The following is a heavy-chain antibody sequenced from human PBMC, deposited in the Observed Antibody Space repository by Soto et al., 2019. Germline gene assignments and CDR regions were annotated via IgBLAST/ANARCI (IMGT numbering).Heavy chain of an antibody. V-gene: IGHV4-59*01. J-gene: IGHJ4*02. CDR2: IYYSGST. D-gene: IGHD2-2*01. CDR1: DGYISSYY. Sequence: SCTVSDGYISSYYCSWIRKPQGKGLEWIGYIYYSGSTNYNPSLKSRVTISVDTSKNQFSLKLSSVTAADTAVYYCARGKSGYQLLYYFDYWGQGTLVTVSS. CDR3: ARGKSGYQLLYYFDY.